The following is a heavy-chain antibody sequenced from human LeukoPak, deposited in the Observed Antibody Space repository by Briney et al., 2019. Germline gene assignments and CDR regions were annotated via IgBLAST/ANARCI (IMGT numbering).Heavy chain of an antibody. CDR3: ARGRGSGHKENWSDP. CDR2: MNPNSGNT. V-gene: IGHV1-8*01. D-gene: IGHD6-19*01. CDR1: VYTFTTYD. J-gene: IGHJ5*02. Sequence: ASVKVSCKASVYTFTTYDINWARQATGQGLEWMGWMNPNSGNTGYAQKFQGRVTMTRNTSITTAYMELSSLRSEDTAVYYCARGRGSGHKENWSDPWGQGTLVTVSS.